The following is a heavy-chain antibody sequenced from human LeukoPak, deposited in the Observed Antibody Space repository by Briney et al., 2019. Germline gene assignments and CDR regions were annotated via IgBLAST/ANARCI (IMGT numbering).Heavy chain of an antibody. J-gene: IGHJ6*03. D-gene: IGHD2-21*01. CDR2: IYYSGST. CDR3: ARAKIVVVRDYYYYYMDV. Sequence: PSETLSLTCTVSGGSISSYYWSWIRQPPGKGLEWIGYIYYSGSTNYNPSLKSRVTISVDTSKNQFSLKLSSVTAADTVVYYCARAKIVVVRDYYYYYMDVWGKGTTVTISS. V-gene: IGHV4-59*01. CDR1: GGSISSYY.